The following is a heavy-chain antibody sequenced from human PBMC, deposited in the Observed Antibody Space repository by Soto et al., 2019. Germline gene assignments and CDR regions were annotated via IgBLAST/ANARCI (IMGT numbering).Heavy chain of an antibody. V-gene: IGHV3-23*01. CDR2: LSGSGEST. J-gene: IGHJ4*02. Sequence: EVQLLESGGGFVQPGGSLRLSCEVSGFIFSSYSLSWVRQAPGKGLEWVSGLSGSGESTYYTASVKGRFTISRDNSRSTLYLQMNSLRAEDTATYYCAKGSSDSWTAQNFDYWGQGTLVTVSS. D-gene: IGHD2-21*02. CDR3: AKGSSDSWTAQNFDY. CDR1: GFIFSSYS.